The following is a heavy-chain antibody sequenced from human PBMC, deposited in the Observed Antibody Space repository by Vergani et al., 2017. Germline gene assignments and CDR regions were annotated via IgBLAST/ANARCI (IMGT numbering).Heavy chain of an antibody. V-gene: IGHV3-21*01. CDR1: GFTFSSYS. Sequence: VQLVESGGGVVQPGRSLRLSCAASGFTFSSYSMNWVRQAPGKGLEWVSSISSSSSYIYYADSVKGRFTISRDNAKNSLYLQMNSLRAEDTAVYYCAREGHSYYHYYYYMDVWGKGTTVTVSS. CDR2: ISSSSSYI. CDR3: AREGHSYYHYYYYMDV. D-gene: IGHD2-15*01. J-gene: IGHJ6*03.